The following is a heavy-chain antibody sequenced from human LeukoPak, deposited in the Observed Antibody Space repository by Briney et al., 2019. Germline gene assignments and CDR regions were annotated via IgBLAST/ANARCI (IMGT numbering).Heavy chain of an antibody. CDR2: ISYDGSNK. CDR3: ANEYCSGGSCGYYGMDV. D-gene: IGHD2-15*01. CDR1: GFTFSSYG. V-gene: IGHV3-30*18. J-gene: IGHJ6*02. Sequence: PGGSLRLSCAASGFTFSSYGMHWVRQAPGKGLEWVAVISYDGSNKYYADSVKGRFTISRGNSKNTLYLQMNSLRAEDTAVYYCANEYCSGGSCGYYGMDVWGQGTTVTVSS.